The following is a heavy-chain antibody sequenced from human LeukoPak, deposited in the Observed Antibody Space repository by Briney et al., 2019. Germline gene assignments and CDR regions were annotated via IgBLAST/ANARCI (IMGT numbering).Heavy chain of an antibody. Sequence: GGSLRLSCAASGFIFSDYDMSWIRQAPGKGLEWVSYIRSSSSYTNYADSVKGRFTISRDNAKKSLYLQMNSLRAEDTAVYYCARVESTRRDSLDYWGQGTLVIVS. CDR2: IRSSSSYT. CDR3: ARVESTRRDSLDY. V-gene: IGHV3-11*06. D-gene: IGHD5-24*01. J-gene: IGHJ4*02. CDR1: GFIFSDYD.